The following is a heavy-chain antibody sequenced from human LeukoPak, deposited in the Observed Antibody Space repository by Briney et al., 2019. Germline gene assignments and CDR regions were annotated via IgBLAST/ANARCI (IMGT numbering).Heavy chain of an antibody. CDR2: ISWNSGSI. V-gene: IGHV3-9*01. CDR1: GFTFYDYA. J-gene: IGHJ3*02. CDR3: AKDLLLGGATGVGAFDI. D-gene: IGHD1-26*01. Sequence: GGSLRLSCAASGFTFYDYAMHWVRQAPGKGLEWVSGISWNSGSIGYADSVKGRFTISRDNAKNSLYLQMNSLRAEDTALYYCAKDLLLGGATGVGAFDIWGQGTMVTVSS.